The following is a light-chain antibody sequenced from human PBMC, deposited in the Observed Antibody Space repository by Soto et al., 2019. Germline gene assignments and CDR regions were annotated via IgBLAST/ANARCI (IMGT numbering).Light chain of an antibody. J-gene: IGLJ1*01. Sequence: QSVLTQPASVSGSPGQLITISCTGTSSDVGGYNYVSWYQQHPGKAPKLMIYDVSNRPSGVSNRFSGSKSGNTASLTISGLQAEDEADYYCSSYTSSSTPVVFGTGTKLTVL. CDR2: DVS. CDR3: SSYTSSSTPVV. CDR1: SSDVGGYNY. V-gene: IGLV2-14*01.